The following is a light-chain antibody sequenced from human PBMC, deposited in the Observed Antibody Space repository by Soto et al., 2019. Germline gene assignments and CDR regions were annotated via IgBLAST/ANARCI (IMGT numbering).Light chain of an antibody. CDR3: QQYNSHPWT. CDR1: QSIRSW. Sequence: DIQMTQSPSTLPASVGDRVTVTCRASQSIRSWLAWYQEKPGKAPKLLIYKASLLETGVPSRFSVSGAGTEFFLSVSSLQTDDFGTYYYQQYNSHPWTFGQGTKVDIK. J-gene: IGKJ1*01. CDR2: KAS. V-gene: IGKV1-5*03.